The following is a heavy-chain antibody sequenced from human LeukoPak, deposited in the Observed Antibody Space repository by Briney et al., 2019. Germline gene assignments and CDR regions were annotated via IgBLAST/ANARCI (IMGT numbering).Heavy chain of an antibody. Sequence: SETLSLTCTVSGGSISSSSYYWGWIRQPPGKRLEWIGSIYSSGTTYYNPSLKSRVTISVDTSKNKFSLKLGSVTAADTAVYYCTRHNNYVFNWGQGTLVTVSS. CDR3: TRHNNYVFN. V-gene: IGHV4-39*01. CDR2: IYSSGTT. J-gene: IGHJ4*02. D-gene: IGHD3-10*02. CDR1: GGSISSSSYY.